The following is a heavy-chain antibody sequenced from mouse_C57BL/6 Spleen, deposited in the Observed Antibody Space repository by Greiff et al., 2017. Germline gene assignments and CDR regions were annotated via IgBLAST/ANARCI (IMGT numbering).Heavy chain of an antibody. CDR1: GYTFTSYW. J-gene: IGHJ4*01. D-gene: IGHD1-1*01. CDR3: ARRDYGRGSYAMDY. CDR2: IHPNSGST. Sequence: QVQLQQPGAELVKPGASVKLSCKASGYTFTSYWMHWVKQRPGQGLEWIGMIHPNSGSTNYNEKFKSKATLTVDKSSSTAYMQLSSLTSEDSAVYYCARRDYGRGSYAMDYWGQGTSVTVSS. V-gene: IGHV1-64*01.